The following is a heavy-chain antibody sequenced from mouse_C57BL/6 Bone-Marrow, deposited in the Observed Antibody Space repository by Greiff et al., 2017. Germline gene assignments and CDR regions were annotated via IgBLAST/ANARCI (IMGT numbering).Heavy chain of an antibody. V-gene: IGHV1-81*01. CDR3: ARWGSCSAWFAY. J-gene: IGHJ3*01. D-gene: IGHD3-1*01. Sequence: QVQLQQSGAELARPGASVKLSCKASGYTFTSYGISWVKQRTGQGLEWIGEIYPRSGNTYYNEKFKGKATLTADKSSSTTYMVIRSLTSEDSAVFFCARWGSCSAWFAYWGQGTLVTVSA. CDR2: IYPRSGNT. CDR1: GYTFTSYG.